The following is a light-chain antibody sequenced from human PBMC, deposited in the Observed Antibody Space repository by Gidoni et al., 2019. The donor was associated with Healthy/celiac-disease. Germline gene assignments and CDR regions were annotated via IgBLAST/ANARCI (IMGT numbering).Light chain of an antibody. CDR3: QQYNNWPRL. Sequence: EIVLTQSPATLSVSPAERATLSCRASQSVSSNLAWYQQKPGQAPRLLIYGASTRATGIPARFSGSGSGTEVTLTISSLQSEDFAVYYCQQYNNWPRLFGQGTKLEIK. V-gene: IGKV3-15*01. CDR1: QSVSSN. CDR2: GAS. J-gene: IGKJ2*01.